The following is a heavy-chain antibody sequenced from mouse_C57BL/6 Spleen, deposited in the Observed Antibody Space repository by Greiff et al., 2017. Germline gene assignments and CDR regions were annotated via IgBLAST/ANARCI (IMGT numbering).Heavy chain of an antibody. CDR1: GFNITDYY. CDR3: AMVVATYDWYFGV. CDR2: IDPEAGET. Sequence: EVQLQQSGAELVKPGASVKLSCTASGFNITDYYMHWVKQRTEQGLEWIGRIDPEAGETKYAPKFKGKATITADTSSNTAYMQLSSQTSEDTAVYYFAMVVATYDWYFGVWGTGTTVTVSS. V-gene: IGHV14-2*01. J-gene: IGHJ1*03. D-gene: IGHD1-1*01.